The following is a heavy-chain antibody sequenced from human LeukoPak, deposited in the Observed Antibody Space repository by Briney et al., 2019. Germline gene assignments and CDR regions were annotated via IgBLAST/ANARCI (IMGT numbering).Heavy chain of an antibody. CDR3: ARYRDYGDYVGYFDY. CDR1: GFTFSSYA. J-gene: IGHJ4*02. V-gene: IGHV3-30*01. D-gene: IGHD4-17*01. CDR2: ISYDGSNK. Sequence: GGSLRLSCAASGFTFSSYAMQWVRQAPGKGLEWVAVISYDGSNKYYADSVKGRFTISRDNSKNTLYLQMNSLRAEDTAVYYCARYRDYGDYVGYFDYWGQGTLVTVSS.